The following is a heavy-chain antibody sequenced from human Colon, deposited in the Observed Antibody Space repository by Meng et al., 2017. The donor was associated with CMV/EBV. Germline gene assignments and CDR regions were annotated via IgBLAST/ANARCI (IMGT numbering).Heavy chain of an antibody. CDR3: ARGRGRYCTGTYCYQTGGGYS. CDR2: IYSGGSTT. D-gene: IGHD2-2*01. CDR1: GFSFSSYA. J-gene: IGHJ4*02. Sequence: GESLKISCAASGFSFSSYAMSWVRQAPGKGLEWVSVIYSGGSTTSYADSVKGRFTISRDNSRNMVYLQMNSLRAEDTAVYYCARGRGRYCTGTYCYQTGGGYSWGQGTLVTVSS. V-gene: IGHV3-23*03.